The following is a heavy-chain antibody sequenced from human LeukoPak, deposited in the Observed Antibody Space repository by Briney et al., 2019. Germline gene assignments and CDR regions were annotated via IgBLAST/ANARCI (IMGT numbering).Heavy chain of an antibody. CDR2: XXXDGSNK. J-gene: IGHJ6*02. Sequence: GGSQRLSCAASGFTFSSXXMHWVRQAPGKGLEWVXXXXXDGSNKYYADSVKGRFTISRDNSKNTLYLQMNSLRAEDTAVYYCARDTADIVVVVAASPGNPHYGMDVWGQGTTVTVSS. CDR3: ARDTADIVVVVAASPGNPHYGMDV. D-gene: IGHD2-15*01. CDR1: GFTFSSXX. V-gene: IGHV3-30-3*01.